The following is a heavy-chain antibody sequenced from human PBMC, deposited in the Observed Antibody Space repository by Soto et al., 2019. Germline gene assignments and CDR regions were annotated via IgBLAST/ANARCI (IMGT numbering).Heavy chain of an antibody. CDR3: ARDLNIVVGVAAPRHYYYGMDV. CDR1: GYTFTSYY. V-gene: IGHV1-46*01. CDR2: INPSGGST. Sequence: ASVKVSCKASGYTFTSYYMHWVRQAPGQGLEWMGIINPSGGSTSYAQKLQGRVTMTRDTSTSTVYMELSSLRSEDTAVYYCARDLNIVVGVAAPRHYYYGMDVWGQGTTVTVSS. J-gene: IGHJ6*02. D-gene: IGHD2-15*01.